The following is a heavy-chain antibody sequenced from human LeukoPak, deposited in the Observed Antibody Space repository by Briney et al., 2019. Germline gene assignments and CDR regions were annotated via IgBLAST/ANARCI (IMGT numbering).Heavy chain of an antibody. Sequence: PSETLSLTCTVSGGSISSYYWSWIRQPPGKGLEWIGYIYYSGSTNYNPSLKSRVTISVDTSKNQFSLKLSSVTAADTAVYCCARIDSSGWYFDWFDPWGQGTLVTVSS. CDR3: ARIDSSGWYFDWFDP. D-gene: IGHD6-19*01. CDR2: IYYSGST. CDR1: GGSISSYY. J-gene: IGHJ5*02. V-gene: IGHV4-59*01.